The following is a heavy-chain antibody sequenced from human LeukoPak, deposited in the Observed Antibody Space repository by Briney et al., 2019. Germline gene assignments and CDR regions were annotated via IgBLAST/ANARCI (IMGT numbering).Heavy chain of an antibody. J-gene: IGHJ5*02. CDR1: GFTFSSYA. Sequence: GGSLRLSCAASGFTFSSYAMSGVRQAPGEGLGWVSAISGSGGSTYYADSVKGRFTISRDNSKNTLYLQMNSLRAEDTAVYYCAKDRGYRSSWENNWFAPWGQGTLVTVSS. CDR3: AKDRGYRSSWENNWFAP. CDR2: ISGSGGST. D-gene: IGHD6-13*01. V-gene: IGHV3-23*01.